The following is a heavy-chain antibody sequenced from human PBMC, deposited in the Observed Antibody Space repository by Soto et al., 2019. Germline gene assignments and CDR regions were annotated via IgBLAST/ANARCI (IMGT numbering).Heavy chain of an antibody. V-gene: IGHV1-69*12. CDR1: GGTFSSYA. Sequence: QVQLVQSGAEVKKPGSSVKVSCKASGGTFSSYAISWVRQAPGQGLEWMGGIIPIFGTANYAQKFQGRVTITADEATSTAYMELSSLRSEDTAVYYCARISRDVYTNRWLPDYWGQGTLVTVSS. D-gene: IGHD3-16*02. CDR3: ARISRDVYTNRWLPDY. J-gene: IGHJ4*02. CDR2: IIPIFGTA.